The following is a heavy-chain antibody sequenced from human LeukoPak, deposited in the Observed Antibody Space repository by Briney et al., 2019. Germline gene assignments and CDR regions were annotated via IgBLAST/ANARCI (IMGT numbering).Heavy chain of an antibody. D-gene: IGHD6-19*01. CDR3: VRHSPGSGWPPFDY. V-gene: IGHV4-39*01. Sequence: RSSETLSLTCTVSNGSISSSSYYWGWIRQSPGKGLGWIGTIYYSGSTYYNPSLKSRVTISVDTSKNQFSLKLTSVTATDTAVYYCVRHSPGSGWPPFDYWGQGTLVTFSS. J-gene: IGHJ4*02. CDR2: IYYSGST. CDR1: NGSISSSSYY.